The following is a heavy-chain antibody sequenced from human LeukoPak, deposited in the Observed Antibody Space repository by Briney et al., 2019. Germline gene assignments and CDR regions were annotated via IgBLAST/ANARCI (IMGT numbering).Heavy chain of an antibody. D-gene: IGHD2-2*01. Sequence: GGSLRLSCAASGFTFSDYYMSWVRQAPGKGLEWVANIKQDGSEKYYVDSVKGRFTISRDNAKNSLYLQMNSLRAEDTAVYYCAKDRHAPGRYCSSTSCFPFDSWGQGTLVTVSS. CDR2: IKQDGSEK. CDR1: GFTFSDYY. V-gene: IGHV3-7*03. J-gene: IGHJ5*01. CDR3: AKDRHAPGRYCSSTSCFPFDS.